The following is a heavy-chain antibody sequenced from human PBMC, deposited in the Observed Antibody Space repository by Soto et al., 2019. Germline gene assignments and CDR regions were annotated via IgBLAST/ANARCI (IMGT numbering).Heavy chain of an antibody. V-gene: IGHV3-15*07. CDR2: IKSHTDGGTT. CDR1: GLTFTNAW. Sequence: VQLVESGGGLVKPGGSLRLSCTVSGLTFTNAWMTWVRQAPGKGLEWVARIKSHTDGGTTDYAAPLQGRFTISRDDSRNTLFLQMNSLKTEDTAVYLCATAPGYWASAPLDYWGQGTLVTVSS. D-gene: IGHD6-25*01. J-gene: IGHJ4*02. CDR3: ATAPGYWASAPLDY.